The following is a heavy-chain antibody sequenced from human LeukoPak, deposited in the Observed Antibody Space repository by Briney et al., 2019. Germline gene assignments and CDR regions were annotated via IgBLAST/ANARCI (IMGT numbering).Heavy chain of an antibody. CDR3: ARRGRMVRGYYXYGMDV. D-gene: IGHD3-10*01. CDR1: GYTLTDLS. CDR2: FDPEDGET. Sequence: ASVKVSCKVSGYTLTDLSFHWVGRAPEKGLGGMGGFDPEDGETIYAQKFQGRVTMTEDTSTDTAYMELSSLRSEDTAVYSGARRGRMVRGYYXYGMDVWGQGTTVTVSS. V-gene: IGHV1-24*01. J-gene: IGHJ6*02.